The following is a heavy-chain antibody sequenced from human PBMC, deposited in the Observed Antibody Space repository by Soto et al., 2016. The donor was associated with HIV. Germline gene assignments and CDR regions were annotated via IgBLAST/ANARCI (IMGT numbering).Heavy chain of an antibody. CDR3: AKDEPARRFYYYYALDV. Sequence: VQLVESGGGVVQPGRSLRLSCVASGFSFSSHGMHWVRQAPGKGLEWVAVIWYDGSNRYYSDYVKADSPSPETIPRIGFNLQMNSLKSRRTRVYINCAKDEPARRFYYYYALDVWGQGTTVTVSS. CDR2: IWYDGSNR. J-gene: IGHJ6*02. V-gene: IGHV3-33*06. CDR1: GFSFSSHG.